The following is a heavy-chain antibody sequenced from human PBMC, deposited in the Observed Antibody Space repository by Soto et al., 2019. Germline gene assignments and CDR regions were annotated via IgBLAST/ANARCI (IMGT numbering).Heavy chain of an antibody. V-gene: IGHV3-30*18. D-gene: IGHD2-2*01. J-gene: IGHJ5*02. Sequence: QVQLVESGGGVVQPGRSLRLSCAASGFTFSSYGMHWVRQAPGKGLEWVAVISYDGSNKYYADSVKGRFTISRYNSKNTLYLQMNSLRAEDTAVYYCAKDRDCSSTSCPFDPWGQGTLVTVSS. CDR3: AKDRDCSSTSCPFDP. CDR1: GFTFSSYG. CDR2: ISYDGSNK.